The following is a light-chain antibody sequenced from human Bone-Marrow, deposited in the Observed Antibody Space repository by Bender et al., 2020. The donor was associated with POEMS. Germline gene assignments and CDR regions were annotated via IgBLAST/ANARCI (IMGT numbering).Light chain of an antibody. V-gene: IGLV3-21*02. Sequence: SYVLTQSPSVSVAPGQTARITCGGNKIGSKRVHWYQQKPGQAPVVVVHDDSDRPSGIPERFSGSNSGNTATLTISRVEAGDEADYYCQVWDSDRDRGVFGGGTKLAVL. CDR1: KIGSKR. CDR2: DDS. J-gene: IGLJ3*02. CDR3: QVWDSDRDRGV.